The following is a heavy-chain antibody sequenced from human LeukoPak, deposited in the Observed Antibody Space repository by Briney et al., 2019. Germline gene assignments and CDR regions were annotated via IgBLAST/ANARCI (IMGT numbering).Heavy chain of an antibody. D-gene: IGHD6-13*01. CDR1: GFTFSSYY. CDR2: ISTSSIYI. V-gene: IGHV3-21*01. Sequence: GGSLRLSCAASGFTFSSYYMNWVRQAPGKGLQWVSSISTSSIYIYYADSVKGRFTISRDNAKNSLYLQMNSLRAEDTAVYYRASIRMGAAAGYDPYYFDYWGQGTLVTVSS. J-gene: IGHJ4*02. CDR3: ASIRMGAAAGYDPYYFDY.